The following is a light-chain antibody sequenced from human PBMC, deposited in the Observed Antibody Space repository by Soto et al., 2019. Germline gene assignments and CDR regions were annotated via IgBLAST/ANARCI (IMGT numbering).Light chain of an antibody. Sequence: DIQMTQSPSSLSASVGDRVTITCQASQDISNYLNWYQQKPGKAPKLLIYDASNLETGVPSRFSGSGSGTDFTFTISSLQPEDIATYDCQQYDNLGLTFGGGTKVEIK. J-gene: IGKJ4*01. CDR2: DAS. CDR3: QQYDNLGLT. V-gene: IGKV1-33*01. CDR1: QDISNY.